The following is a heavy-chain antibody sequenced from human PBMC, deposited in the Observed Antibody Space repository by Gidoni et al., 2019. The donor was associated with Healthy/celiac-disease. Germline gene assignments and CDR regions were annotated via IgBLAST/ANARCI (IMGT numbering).Heavy chain of an antibody. Sequence: QVQLQEPGPGLVKPSDNLSRPCPASGGSISSYSWSWLRQPPGKGREWIGYNYYSGSTNYNPSLKSRVTISVDTSKNQFSLKLSSVTAADTAVYYCARVAYWGYGVNSRWFDPWGQGTLVTVSS. D-gene: IGHD7-27*01. CDR1: GGSISSYS. J-gene: IGHJ5*02. CDR3: ARVAYWGYGVNSRWFDP. V-gene: IGHV4-59*07. CDR2: NYYSGST.